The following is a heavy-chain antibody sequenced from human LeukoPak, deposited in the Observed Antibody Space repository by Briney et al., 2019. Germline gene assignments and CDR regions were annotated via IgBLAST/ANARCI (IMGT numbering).Heavy chain of an antibody. CDR2: IYAGDSDT. CDR3: ARAIGPSQFYFYYGMAV. Sequence: GESLKISCKGSGYSFTSYWIGWVRQVPGKGLEWRGIIYAGDSDTRYSPSFQGQVTISVDKSISTASLQWSSLQASDTAMYYCARAIGPSQFYFYYGMAVWGQGTTVTVSS. V-gene: IGHV5-51*01. D-gene: IGHD2-2*01. J-gene: IGHJ6*02. CDR1: GYSFTSYW.